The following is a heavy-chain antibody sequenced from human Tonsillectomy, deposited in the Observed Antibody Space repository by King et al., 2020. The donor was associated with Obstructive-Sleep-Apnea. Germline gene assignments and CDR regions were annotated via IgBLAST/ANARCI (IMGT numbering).Heavy chain of an antibody. D-gene: IGHD4-11*01. J-gene: IGHJ6*02. Sequence: VQLVESGGGVVQPGGSLKLSCAASGFTFSTYTMYWVRQAPGKGLEWVSLISYDGGYKFYANSVKGRFTISRDNSPNNLSLQMNSLRAEDTALYYCARENFNDYPLVYGMDVWGQGTTVTVSS. CDR2: ISYDGGYK. V-gene: IGHV3-30*01. CDR3: ARENFNDYPLVYGMDV. CDR1: GFTFSTYT.